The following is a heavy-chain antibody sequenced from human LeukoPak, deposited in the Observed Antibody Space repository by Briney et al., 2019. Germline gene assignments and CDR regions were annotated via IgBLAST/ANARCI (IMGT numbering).Heavy chain of an antibody. CDR2: IYTSGST. CDR1: GGSISSGSYY. CDR3: ARNFWSGYWFDP. D-gene: IGHD3-3*01. J-gene: IGHJ5*02. Sequence: PSETLSLTCTVSGGSISSGSYYWSWIRQPAGKGLEWIGHIYTSGSTNYNPSLKSRVTISVDTSKNQFSLKLSSVTAADTAVYYCARNFWSGYWFDPWGQGTLVTVSS. V-gene: IGHV4-61*09.